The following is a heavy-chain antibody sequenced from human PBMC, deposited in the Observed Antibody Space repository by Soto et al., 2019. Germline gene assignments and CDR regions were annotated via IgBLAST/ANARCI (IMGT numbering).Heavy chain of an antibody. D-gene: IGHD3-3*01. J-gene: IGHJ3*02. Sequence: QLHLVQSGAVVKKPGASVTVSCSASGYPVTAYYMHWVRQAPGRGLEGMGGINPATGAAKYTQTFQGRVTMTRGTSASTGFMELSGLTSEDTAVFYCARGGGVGVAGSAAFDMWGQGTLVTVSS. CDR1: GYPVTAYY. CDR3: ARGGGVGVAGSAAFDM. CDR2: INPATGAA. V-gene: IGHV1-2*02.